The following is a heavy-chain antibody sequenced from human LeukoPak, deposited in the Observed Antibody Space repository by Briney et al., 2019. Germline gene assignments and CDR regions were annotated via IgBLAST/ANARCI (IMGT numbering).Heavy chain of an antibody. CDR3: VRGHSFGPYGMRL. Sequence: PGGSLRLSCSASGFPFTSYATGWVRQAPGEGLEYVSAISDSGGSTYYADSVKGRFTISRDNSKNTLYLQMSSLRAEDTAVYFCVRGHSFGPYGMRLWGRGTTVTVSS. CDR1: GFPFTSYA. V-gene: IGHV3-64D*09. J-gene: IGHJ6*02. D-gene: IGHD2-15*01. CDR2: ISDSGGST.